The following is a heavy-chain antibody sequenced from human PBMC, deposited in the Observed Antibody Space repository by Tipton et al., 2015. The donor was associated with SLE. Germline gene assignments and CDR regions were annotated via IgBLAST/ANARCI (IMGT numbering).Heavy chain of an antibody. D-gene: IGHD1-26*01. J-gene: IGHJ4*01. V-gene: IGHV3-53*05. CDR3: AGDLRVGSTSEY. CDR2: IFTGGRT. CDR1: GFTVNSIF. Sequence: SLRLSCAASGFTVNSIFMSWVRQAPGKGREWISVIFTGGRTYYADSVKGRFTISRDNSKNALYLQMNSLKPEDTAVYYCAGDLRVGSTSEYWSPGTLVTVSS.